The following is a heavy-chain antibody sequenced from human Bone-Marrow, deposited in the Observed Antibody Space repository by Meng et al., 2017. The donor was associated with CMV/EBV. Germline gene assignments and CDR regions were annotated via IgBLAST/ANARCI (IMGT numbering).Heavy chain of an antibody. Sequence: LSLTCAASGFTFSSYSMNWVRQAPGKGLEWVSSISSSSSYICYADSVKGRFTISRDNAKNSLYLQMNSLRAEDTAVYYCAKGLGYSSSGGGIDYWGQGTLVTVSS. CDR1: GFTFSSYS. V-gene: IGHV3-21*01. CDR3: AKGLGYSSSGGGIDY. J-gene: IGHJ4*02. D-gene: IGHD6-6*01. CDR2: ISSSSSYI.